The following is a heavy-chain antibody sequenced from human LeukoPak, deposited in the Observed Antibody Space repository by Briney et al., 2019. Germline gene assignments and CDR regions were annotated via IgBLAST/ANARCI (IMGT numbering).Heavy chain of an antibody. CDR2: IYHSGST. V-gene: IGHV4-38-2*02. D-gene: IGHD3-22*01. CDR3: ARGGDRRGNYPLSDVY. CDR1: GYSISSGYY. J-gene: IGHJ4*02. Sequence: PSETLSLTCTVSGYSISSGYYWGWIRQPPGKGLEWIGSIYHSGSTYYNPSLKSRVTISVDTSKNQFSLKLSSVTAADTAVYYCARGGDRRGNYPLSDVYWGQGTLVIVSS.